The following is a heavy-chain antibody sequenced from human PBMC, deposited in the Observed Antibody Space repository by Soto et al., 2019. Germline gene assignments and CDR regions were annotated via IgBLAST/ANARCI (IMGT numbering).Heavy chain of an antibody. CDR1: GYSFTIYW. CDR3: ARHGPRVYYDNSDYYYYGMDV. D-gene: IGHD3-22*01. V-gene: IGHV5-51*01. Sequence: GESLKISCKGSGYSFTIYWIGWVRQMPGKGLEWMGIIYPGGSDTGYSPSFQGQVTISADKSISTAYLQWSSLKASDTAMYYCARHGPRVYYDNSDYYYYGMDVWGQGTTVTVSS. J-gene: IGHJ6*02. CDR2: IYPGGSDT.